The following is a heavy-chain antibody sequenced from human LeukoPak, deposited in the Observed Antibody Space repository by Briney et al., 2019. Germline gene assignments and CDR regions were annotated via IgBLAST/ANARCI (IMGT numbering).Heavy chain of an antibody. V-gene: IGHV4-59*01. D-gene: IGHD3-9*01. Sequence: SETLSLTCTVSGGSIRSYYWSWIRQPPGKGLEWLGYIYYSGSTNYNPSLKSRVTISVDTSKNQFSLKLSSVTAADTAVYYCAREGRYFDWLLYDYWGQGTLVTGSS. CDR2: IYYSGST. J-gene: IGHJ4*02. CDR1: GGSIRSYY. CDR3: AREGRYFDWLLYDY.